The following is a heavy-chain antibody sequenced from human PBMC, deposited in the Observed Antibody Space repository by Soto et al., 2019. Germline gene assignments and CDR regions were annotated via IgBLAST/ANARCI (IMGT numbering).Heavy chain of an antibody. V-gene: IGHV3-64D*08. CDR1: GLTITNFG. D-gene: IGHD3-10*01. Sequence: GGSLRLSCSASGLTITNFGLHWVRQAPGKGLEHVCAIDSTGGTTDYADSVKGRFTISRDNSKNTLYLQMTSLRTDDTGTYYCAKDSRTRPFGELLRDHHDLCGQGTLVTVSS. J-gene: IGHJ5*02. CDR3: AKDSRTRPFGELLRDHHDL. CDR2: IDSTGGTT.